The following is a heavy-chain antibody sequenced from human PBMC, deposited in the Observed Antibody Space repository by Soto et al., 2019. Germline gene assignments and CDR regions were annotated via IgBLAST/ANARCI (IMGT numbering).Heavy chain of an antibody. Sequence: QVQLQESGPGLVKPSETLSLTCTVSGGSVSSGSYYWSWIRQPPGKGLEYIGYMSYSGSTDYNPSLKSRVTISVDKSKNQFSLKLSSLIAADTAVYYCAKCDGSYFDFFGQGTLVTVSP. V-gene: IGHV4-61*01. CDR1: GGSVSSGSYY. J-gene: IGHJ4*02. D-gene: IGHD1-26*01. CDR2: MSYSGST. CDR3: AKCDGSYFDF.